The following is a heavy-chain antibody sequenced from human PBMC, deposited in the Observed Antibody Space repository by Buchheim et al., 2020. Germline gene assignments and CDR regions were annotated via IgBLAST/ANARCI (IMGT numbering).Heavy chain of an antibody. J-gene: IGHJ3*02. Sequence: QVQLVQSGSELKKPGASVKISCQASGFAFSSYAINWVRQAPGQGLEWMGWINANTGDPTYAQGFTGRFVFSLDTSVSTAYLQISSLKAEDTAVYYCARDGYCNTASCYWGAFDIWGQGT. V-gene: IGHV7-4-1*02. D-gene: IGHD2-2*03. CDR2: INANTGDP. CDR1: GFAFSSYA. CDR3: ARDGYCNTASCYWGAFDI.